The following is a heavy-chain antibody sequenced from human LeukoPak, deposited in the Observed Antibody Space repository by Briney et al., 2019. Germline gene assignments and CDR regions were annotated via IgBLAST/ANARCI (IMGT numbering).Heavy chain of an antibody. D-gene: IGHD1-26*01. CDR1: GYSISSGYY. J-gene: IGHJ4*02. Sequence: SETLSLXCAVSGYSISSGYYWGWIRQPPGKGLEWIGSIYHSGSTYYNPSRKSRVTISVDTSKNQFSLKLSSVTAADTAVYYCARLALSGSYYPNYWGQGTLVTVSS. V-gene: IGHV4-38-2*01. CDR2: IYHSGST. CDR3: ARLALSGSYYPNY.